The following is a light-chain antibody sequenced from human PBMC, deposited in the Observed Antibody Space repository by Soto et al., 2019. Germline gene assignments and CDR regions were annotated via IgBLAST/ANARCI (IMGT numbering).Light chain of an antibody. CDR3: QQYASSPLLT. CDR2: GTS. J-gene: IGKJ4*01. V-gene: IGKV3-20*01. CDR1: QTIGRNY. Sequence: EIVLTQSPGTLSLSPGETATLSCRASQTIGRNYLAWYQQKPGQAPSLLIFGTSTRATGIPDRFSGSGSGTDFTLSISRLEPEDFAVYYCQQYASSPLLTFGGGTTVEIK.